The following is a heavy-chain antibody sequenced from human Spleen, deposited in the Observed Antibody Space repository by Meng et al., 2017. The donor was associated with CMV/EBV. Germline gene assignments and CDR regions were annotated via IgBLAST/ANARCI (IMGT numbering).Heavy chain of an antibody. V-gene: IGHV3-23*01. CDR3: ARRHGSGSYGRWFDP. CDR2: ISGSGGST. Sequence: SGFTFNNYAMTWVRQAPGEGLEWVSAISGSGGSTDYADSVKGRFTISRDNSKNALYLQMNSLRVEDTAAYYCARRHGSGSYGRWFDPWGQGTLVTVSS. CDR1: GFTFNNYA. J-gene: IGHJ5*02. D-gene: IGHD3-10*01.